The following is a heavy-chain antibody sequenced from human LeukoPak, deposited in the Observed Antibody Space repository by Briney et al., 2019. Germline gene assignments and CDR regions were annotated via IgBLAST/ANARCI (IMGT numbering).Heavy chain of an antibody. Sequence: PGGSLRLSCAASGFTFSSYAMSWVRQAPGKGLEWVSAISGSGGSTYYADSVKGRFTISRDNSKNTLYLQMNSLRAEDTAVYYCALGYFANGYFDYWGQGTLVTVSS. J-gene: IGHJ4*02. D-gene: IGHD1-1*01. CDR1: GFTFSSYA. CDR2: ISGSGGST. V-gene: IGHV3-23*01. CDR3: ALGYFANGYFDY.